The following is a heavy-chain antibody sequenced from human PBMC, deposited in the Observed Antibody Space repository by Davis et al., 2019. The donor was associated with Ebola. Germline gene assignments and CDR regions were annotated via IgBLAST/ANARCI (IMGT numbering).Heavy chain of an antibody. CDR3: ARGATDFDY. CDR2: ISGSGGST. V-gene: IGHV3-23*01. Sequence: GGSLRLSCAASGFTFSTNTMNWVRQAPGKGLEWVSAISGSGGSTYYADSVKGRFTISRDNSKNTLYLQMNSLRAEDTAVYYCARGATDFDYWGQGTLVTVSS. CDR1: GFTFSTNT. J-gene: IGHJ4*02. D-gene: IGHD1-26*01.